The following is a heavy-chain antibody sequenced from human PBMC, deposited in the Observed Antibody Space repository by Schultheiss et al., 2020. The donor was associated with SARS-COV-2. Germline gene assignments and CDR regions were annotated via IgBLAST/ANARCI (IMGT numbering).Heavy chain of an antibody. V-gene: IGHV4-61*02. J-gene: IGHJ2*01. CDR1: GGSISSGSYY. CDR2: IYTSGST. D-gene: IGHD3-22*01. CDR3: ARGGRGDYYDSSGYYYWYFDL. Sequence: SETLSLTCTVSGGSISSGSYYWSWIRQPAGKGLEWIGRIYTSGSTNYNPSLKSRVTISVDTSKNQFSLKLSSVTAADTAVYYCARGGRGDYYDSSGYYYWYFDLWGRGTLVTVSS.